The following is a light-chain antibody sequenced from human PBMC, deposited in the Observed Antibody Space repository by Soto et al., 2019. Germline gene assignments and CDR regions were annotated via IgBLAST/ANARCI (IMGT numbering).Light chain of an antibody. Sequence: EILLTQSPCTLSLSPGERATLSCWASQNVLSNYLAWYQQKPGHAPRLLIHDASNRATGIPARLSGSGSGTDFTLTITSLEPEDFAVYYCQHRSNWLACGGGTKVDIK. CDR1: QNVLSNY. CDR2: DAS. CDR3: QHRSNWLA. J-gene: IGKJ4*01. V-gene: IGKV3-11*01.